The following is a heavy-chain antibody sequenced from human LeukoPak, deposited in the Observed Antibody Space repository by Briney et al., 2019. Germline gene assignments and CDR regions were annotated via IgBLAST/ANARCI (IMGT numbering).Heavy chain of an antibody. V-gene: IGHV3-30-3*01. CDR3: ARIGSSQGGYYFDY. J-gene: IGHJ4*02. CDR1: GFTLSSYA. CDR2: ISYDGSNK. Sequence: GRSLRLSCAASGFTLSSYAMHWVRQAPGKGLEWVAVISYDGSNKYYADSVKGRFTISRDNSKNTLYLQMNSLRAEDTAVYYCARIGSSQGGYYFDYWGQGTLVTVSS. D-gene: IGHD6-6*01.